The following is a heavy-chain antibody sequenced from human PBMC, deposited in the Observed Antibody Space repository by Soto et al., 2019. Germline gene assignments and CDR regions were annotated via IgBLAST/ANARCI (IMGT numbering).Heavy chain of an antibody. CDR2: ISGSGGST. J-gene: IGHJ4*02. D-gene: IGHD6-13*01. CDR1: GFTFSSYA. CDR3: AKELYSSSSVDY. Sequence: EVQLLESGGGLVQPGGSLRLSCAASGFTFSSYAMSWVRQAPGKGLEWVSAISGSGGSTYYADSVKGRFTISRDNSKNTLYLQMNSLRAEDKAVYYFAKELYSSSSVDYWGQGSLVTVSS. V-gene: IGHV3-23*01.